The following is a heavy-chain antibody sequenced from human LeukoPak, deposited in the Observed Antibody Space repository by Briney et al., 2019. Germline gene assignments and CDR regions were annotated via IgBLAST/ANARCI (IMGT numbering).Heavy chain of an antibody. CDR2: IYPGDSDT. CDR1: EYSFTSYW. J-gene: IGHJ4*02. D-gene: IGHD6-13*01. CDR3: ARPPQIRPALYSSSWSLDY. Sequence: GESLKISCKGSEYSFTSYWIGWVRQMPGKGLEWMGIIYPGDSDTRYSPSFQGQVTISADKSISTAYLQWSSLKASDTAMYYCARPPQIRPALYSSSWSLDYWGQGTLVTVSS. V-gene: IGHV5-51*01.